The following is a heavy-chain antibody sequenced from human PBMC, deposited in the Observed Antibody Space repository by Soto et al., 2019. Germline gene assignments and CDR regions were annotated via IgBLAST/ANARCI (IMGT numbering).Heavy chain of an antibody. Sequence: EVQLLESGGDLVQPGGSLRLSCAASGFTFSNFAMSWVRQAPGRGLEWVSGISASGRDIHYADSVKDRFTVSRDNSKKTLYLKMNSLRAEDTAIYYCAKGKASGWYYFDYWGQGALVTVSS. CDR3: AKGKASGWYYFDY. D-gene: IGHD6-19*01. CDR2: ISASGRDI. J-gene: IGHJ4*02. V-gene: IGHV3-23*01. CDR1: GFTFSNFA.